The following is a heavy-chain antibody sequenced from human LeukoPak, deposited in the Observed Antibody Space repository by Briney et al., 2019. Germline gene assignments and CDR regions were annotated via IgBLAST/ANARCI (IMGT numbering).Heavy chain of an antibody. V-gene: IGHV7-4-1*02. D-gene: IGHD3-10*01. J-gene: IGHJ5*02. CDR1: GYTFTSYA. Sequence: ASVKVSCKVSGYTFTSYAMNWVRQAPGQGLEWMGWINTNTGNPTYAQGFTGRFVFSLDTSVSTAYLQISSLKAEDTAVYYCAREDREVLWFGELFDWFDPWGQGTLVTVSS. CDR3: AREDREVLWFGELFDWFDP. CDR2: INTNTGNP.